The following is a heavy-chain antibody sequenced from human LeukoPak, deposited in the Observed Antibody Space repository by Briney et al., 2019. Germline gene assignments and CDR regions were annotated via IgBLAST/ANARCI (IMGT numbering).Heavy chain of an antibody. Sequence: ASLKVSCKESGGTLSHYLIYRVRQTPGQTLEWMGWMNPNSGNTGYAQKFQGRVTITRNTSISTAYMELSSLRSEDTAVYYCARGDYSSGSTFYYYYYMDVWGKGTTVTVSS. D-gene: IGHD6-19*01. CDR1: GGTLSHYL. J-gene: IGHJ6*03. V-gene: IGHV1-8*03. CDR2: MNPNSGNT. CDR3: ARGDYSSGSTFYYYYYMDV.